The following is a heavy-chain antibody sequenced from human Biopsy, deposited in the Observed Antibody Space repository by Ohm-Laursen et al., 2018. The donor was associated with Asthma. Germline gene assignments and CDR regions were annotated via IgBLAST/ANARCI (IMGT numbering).Heavy chain of an antibody. CDR3: ARGYGSGGYYYCPSYYYYCMDV. CDR2: IVWGDEK. Sequence: QTLTLTRTLSASSISTRGMCVSWTRQPPVKALEGPALIVWGDEKYKSASLKTRLTISKDTSKNQVGLSVTNMDPVDTATDDCARGYGSGGYYYCPSYYYYCMDVWGQGTTVTVSS. D-gene: IGHD3-22*01. CDR1: ASSISTRGMC. V-gene: IGHV2-70*01. J-gene: IGHJ6*02.